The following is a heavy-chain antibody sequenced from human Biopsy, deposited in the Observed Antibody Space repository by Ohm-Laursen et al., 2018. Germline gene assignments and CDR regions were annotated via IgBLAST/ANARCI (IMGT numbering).Heavy chain of an antibody. Sequence: ASVKVSCKVSSYTFTDYNIHWMRQAPGQRLEWLGYINCKTGATNYAQKFQGTVTMTRDTSISTAYLALGSLRSADTAIYYCARDPLNGHKHFDYWGQGSLVTASS. CDR1: SYTFTDYN. CDR2: INCKTGAT. J-gene: IGHJ4*02. CDR3: ARDPLNGHKHFDY. V-gene: IGHV1-2*02. D-gene: IGHD2-8*01.